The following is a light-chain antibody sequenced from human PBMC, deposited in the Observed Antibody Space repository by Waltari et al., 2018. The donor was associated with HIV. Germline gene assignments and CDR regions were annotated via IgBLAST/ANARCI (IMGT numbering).Light chain of an antibody. Sequence: QSALTQPASVPGSPGQSITISCVGTSSDIGNHKYVSWFQHTPGKAPKLIIYEVSNRPAGVAGRFSGSTSGNTASLTIAGLQVEDEAEYYCNSETSAGTYVFGTGTKVTVL. CDR3: NSETSAGTYV. CDR2: EVS. CDR1: SSDIGNHKY. J-gene: IGLJ1*01. V-gene: IGLV2-14*01.